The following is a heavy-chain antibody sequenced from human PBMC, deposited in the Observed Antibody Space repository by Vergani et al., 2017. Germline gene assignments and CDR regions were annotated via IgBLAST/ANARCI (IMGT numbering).Heavy chain of an antibody. Sequence: QLQLQESGSGLVKPSQTLSLTCAVSGGSISSGGYSWSWIRQPPGKGLEWIGYIYHSGSTYYNPSLKSRVTISVDTSKNQFSLKLSSVTAADTAVYYCARDGYYSSGWYDYWGQGTLVTVSS. J-gene: IGHJ4*02. V-gene: IGHV4-30-2*01. CDR1: GGSISSGGYS. D-gene: IGHD6-19*01. CDR3: ARDGYYSSGWYDY. CDR2: IYHSGST.